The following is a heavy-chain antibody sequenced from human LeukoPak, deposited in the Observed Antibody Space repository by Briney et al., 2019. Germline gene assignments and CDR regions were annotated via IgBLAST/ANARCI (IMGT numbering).Heavy chain of an antibody. CDR2: ISSSSSYI. Sequence: GGSLRLSCAASGFTFSSYSMNWVRQAPGKGLEWVSSISSSSSYIYYADSVKGRFTISRDNSKNTLYLQVNSLRAEDTAVYYCAKDRIFGVVELDPWGQGTLVTVSS. J-gene: IGHJ5*02. D-gene: IGHD3-3*01. CDR1: GFTFSSYS. V-gene: IGHV3-21*04. CDR3: AKDRIFGVVELDP.